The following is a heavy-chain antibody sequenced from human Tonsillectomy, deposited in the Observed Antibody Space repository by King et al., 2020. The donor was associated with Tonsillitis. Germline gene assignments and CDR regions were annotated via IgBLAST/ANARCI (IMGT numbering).Heavy chain of an antibody. J-gene: IGHJ5*02. V-gene: IGHV4-59*01. CDR2: ISYSGIT. CDR1: GDSISSDY. D-gene: IGHD5-24*01. CDR3: ARESETMAAWGSWFDP. Sequence: VQLQESGPGLVKPSETLSLTCTVSGDSISSDYWSWIRQPPGKGLEWIGYISYSGITNYIPSLKSRVTISVDTSKNQFSLRLTSVTAADTAMYYCARESETMAAWGSWFDPWGQGTLVTVSS.